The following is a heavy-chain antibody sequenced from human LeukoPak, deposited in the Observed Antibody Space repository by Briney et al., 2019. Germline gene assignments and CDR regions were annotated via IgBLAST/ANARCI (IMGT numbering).Heavy chain of an antibody. J-gene: IGHJ5*02. V-gene: IGHV3-74*01. Sequence: TGGSLRLSCAASGFTFSSYWMHWVRQAPGKGLVWVSRINSDGSSTSYADSVKGRFTISRDNAKNTLYLQMNSLRAEDTAVYYCARDKAPVTYYYGSGSYYSVEEGSNWFDPWGQGTLVTVSS. CDR3: ARDKAPVTYYYGSGSYYSVEEGSNWFDP. CDR2: INSDGSST. CDR1: GFTFSSYW. D-gene: IGHD3-10*01.